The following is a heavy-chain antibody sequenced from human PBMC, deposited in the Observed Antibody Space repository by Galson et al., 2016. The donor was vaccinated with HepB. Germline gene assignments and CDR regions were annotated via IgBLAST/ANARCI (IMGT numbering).Heavy chain of an antibody. V-gene: IGHV3-43D*03. Sequence: SLRLSCAASGFTFDDYAMHWVRQAPGKGLEWVSLISWGGGSTYYADSGKGRFPISRYNSKNSLYLQMNSLRAEDTALYYCAKDIQRDSSSWYGGIYGMDVWGQGTTVTVSS. D-gene: IGHD6-13*01. J-gene: IGHJ6*02. CDR1: GFTFDDYA. CDR3: AKDIQRDSSSWYGGIYGMDV. CDR2: ISWGGGST.